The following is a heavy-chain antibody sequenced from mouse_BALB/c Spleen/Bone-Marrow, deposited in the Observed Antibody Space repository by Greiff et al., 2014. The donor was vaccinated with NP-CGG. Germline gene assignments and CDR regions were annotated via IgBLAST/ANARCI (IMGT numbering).Heavy chain of an antibody. V-gene: IGHV14-3*02. J-gene: IGHJ3*01. CDR2: IDPANGNT. CDR3: ASYYYGSSSFAY. Sequence: EVKLQESGAELVKPGASVKLSCTASGFNIKDTYMHWVKQRPEQGLEWIGRIDPANGNTKYVPKFQGKATITTDTSSNTAYLKLSSLTSEDTAVYYCASYYYGSSSFAYWGQGTLVTVSA. CDR1: GFNIKDTY. D-gene: IGHD1-1*01.